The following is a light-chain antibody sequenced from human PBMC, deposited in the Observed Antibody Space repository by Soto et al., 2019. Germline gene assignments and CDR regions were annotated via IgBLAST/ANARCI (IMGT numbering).Light chain of an antibody. Sequence: QSALTQPASVSGSPGQSITISCTGTSSDVGDYNYVSWYQQHPGKAPKLMIYEVSNRPSGVSNRFSGSKSGNTASLTISGLQAEDEADDYCSSYTSSNTWVFGGGTKLTVL. V-gene: IGLV2-14*01. J-gene: IGLJ3*02. CDR1: SSDVGDYNY. CDR3: SSYTSSNTWV. CDR2: EVS.